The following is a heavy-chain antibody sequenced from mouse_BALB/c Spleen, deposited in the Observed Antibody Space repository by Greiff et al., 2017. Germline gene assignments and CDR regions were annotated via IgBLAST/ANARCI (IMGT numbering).Heavy chain of an antibody. V-gene: IGHV5-6-5*01. CDR3: ARGPGGYFDV. CDR2: ISSGGST. Sequence: EVQLVESGGGLVKPGGSLKLSCAASGFTFSSYAMSWVRQTPEKRLEWVASISSGGSTYYPDSVKGRFTISRDNARNILYLQMSSLRSEDTAMYYCARGPGGYFDVWGAGTTVTVSS. J-gene: IGHJ1*01. CDR1: GFTFSSYA.